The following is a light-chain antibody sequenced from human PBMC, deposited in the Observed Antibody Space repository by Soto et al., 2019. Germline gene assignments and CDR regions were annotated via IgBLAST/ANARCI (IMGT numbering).Light chain of an antibody. Sequence: DIQMTQSPSTLSGSVGDRVTITCRASQTISSWLAWYQQKPVKAPKLLIYKASTLRSGVPSWFIGSGSGTAFTLTISSLQPDDFATYYCQHYNSYSEAFGQGAKVERK. CDR1: QTISSW. CDR2: KAS. CDR3: QHYNSYSEA. J-gene: IGKJ1*01. V-gene: IGKV1-5*03.